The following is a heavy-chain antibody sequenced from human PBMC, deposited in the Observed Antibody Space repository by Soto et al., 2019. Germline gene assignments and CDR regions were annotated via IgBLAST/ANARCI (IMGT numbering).Heavy chain of an antibody. Sequence: EVQLLESGGGLVQPGGSLRLSCAASGFTFSSYAMSWVRQAPGKGLEWVSAISGSGGSTYYADSVKGRFTISRDNSKNTLYLQMNRLRAEDTAVYDCAKAGGSGYYYYYYGMDVWGQGTTVTVSS. CDR2: ISGSGGST. V-gene: IGHV3-23*01. J-gene: IGHJ6*02. CDR1: GFTFSSYA. D-gene: IGHD3-22*01. CDR3: AKAGGSGYYYYYYGMDV.